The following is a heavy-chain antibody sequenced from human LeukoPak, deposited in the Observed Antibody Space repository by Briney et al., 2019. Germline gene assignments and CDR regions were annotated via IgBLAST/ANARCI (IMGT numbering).Heavy chain of an antibody. V-gene: IGHV4-34*01. Sequence: SETLSLTCAVYGGSFSGYYWSWIRQPPGRGLEWIGEINHGGSTNYNPSLKSRVTMSVDTSKNQFSPKVTSVTAADTAVYYCARGPHCSGGSCYSPAFDYWGQGTPVTVSS. CDR3: ARGPHCSGGSCYSPAFDY. CDR2: INHGGST. D-gene: IGHD2-15*01. CDR1: GGSFSGYY. J-gene: IGHJ4*02.